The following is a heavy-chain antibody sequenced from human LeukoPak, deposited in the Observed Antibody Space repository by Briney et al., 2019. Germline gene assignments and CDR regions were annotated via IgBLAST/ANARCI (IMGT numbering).Heavy chain of an antibody. V-gene: IGHV4-4*02. Sequence: SGTLSLTCAVSGGSISSSKWWSWVRQPPGKGLEWIGEIYHSGSTNYNPSLKSRLTISVDKSNNQFSLKLSSVTAADTAVYFCARGGNLISPRYFDYWGQGTLVTVSS. CDR2: IYHSGST. CDR3: ARGGNLISPRYFDY. CDR1: GGSISSSKW. J-gene: IGHJ4*02. D-gene: IGHD2/OR15-2a*01.